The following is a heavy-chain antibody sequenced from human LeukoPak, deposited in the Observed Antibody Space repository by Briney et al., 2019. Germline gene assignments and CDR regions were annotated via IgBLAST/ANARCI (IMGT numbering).Heavy chain of an antibody. V-gene: IGHV1-69*04. CDR3: ARDPSSGWYNPSYFDL. J-gene: IGHJ4*02. D-gene: IGHD6-19*01. CDR2: IIPILGLA. CDR1: GGTFSSYA. Sequence: GASVKVSCKASGGTFSSYAISWVRQAPGQGLEWMGRIIPILGLANYAQKFQGRVTITADKSTSTAYMELSSLRSEDTAVYYCARDPSSGWYNPSYFDLWGQGTLVTVSS.